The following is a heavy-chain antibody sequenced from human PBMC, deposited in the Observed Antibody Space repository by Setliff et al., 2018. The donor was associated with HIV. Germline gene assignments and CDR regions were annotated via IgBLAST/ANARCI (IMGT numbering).Heavy chain of an antibody. V-gene: IGHV4-38-2*02. Sequence: SETLSLTCTVSGYSISSRYYWGWIRQPPGKGLEWIGSVYHTGSTYYNPSLKSRVTMSADTSKNQFSLKLSSVTAADTAAYYCASSPAWRSDSGLHTFDYWGQGTLVTVS. CDR3: ASSPAWRSDSGLHTFDY. CDR1: GYSISSRYY. J-gene: IGHJ4*02. CDR2: VYHTGST. D-gene: IGHD2-15*01.